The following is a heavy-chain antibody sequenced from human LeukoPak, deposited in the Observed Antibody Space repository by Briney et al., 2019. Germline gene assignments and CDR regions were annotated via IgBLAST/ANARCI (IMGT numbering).Heavy chain of an antibody. CDR3: AREDILTGYYSWDY. J-gene: IGHJ4*02. D-gene: IGHD3-9*01. Sequence: PSETLSLTCTVSGGSISSSSYYWGWIRQPPGKGLEWIGSIYHSGSTNYNPSLKSRVTISVDKSKNQFSLKLSSVTAADTAVYYCAREDILTGYYSWDYWGQGTLVTVSS. CDR2: IYHSGST. V-gene: IGHV4-39*07. CDR1: GGSISSSSYY.